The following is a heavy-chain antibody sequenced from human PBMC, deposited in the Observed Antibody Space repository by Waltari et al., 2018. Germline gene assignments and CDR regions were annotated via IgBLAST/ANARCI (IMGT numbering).Heavy chain of an antibody. V-gene: IGHV1-8*01. CDR1: GYTFTCSD. J-gene: IGHJ4*02. D-gene: IGHD6-19*01. Sequence: QVQLVQSGAEVKQPGASVQVSCKASGYTFTCSDIHWVRTATGQGLEWMGWMNPNSGNTGYAQKFQGRVTMTRNTSISTAYMELSSLRSEDTAVYYCARGRPDIAVAGSLGEWGQGTLVTVSS. CDR2: MNPNSGNT. CDR3: ARGRPDIAVAGSLGE.